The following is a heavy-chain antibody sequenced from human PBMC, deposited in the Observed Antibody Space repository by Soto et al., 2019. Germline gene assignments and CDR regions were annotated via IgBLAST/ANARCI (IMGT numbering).Heavy chain of an antibody. CDR1: GFTFDDYA. J-gene: IGHJ4*02. CDR3: AKSTGHIVGATMRTYYFDY. D-gene: IGHD1-26*01. V-gene: IGHV3-9*01. CDR2: ISWNSGSI. Sequence: GGSLRLSCAASGFTFDDYAMHWVRQAPGKGLEWVSGISWNSGSIGYADSVKGRFTISRDNAKNSLYLQMNSLRAEDTALYYCAKSTGHIVGATMRTYYFDYWGQGTLVTVSS.